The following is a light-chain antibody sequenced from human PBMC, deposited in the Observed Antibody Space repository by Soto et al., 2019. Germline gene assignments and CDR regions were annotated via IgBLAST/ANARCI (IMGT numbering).Light chain of an antibody. J-gene: IGLJ2*01. CDR3: QVCDSSSAHVV. V-gene: IGLV3-21*02. CDR1: NIGSKS. CDR2: DDS. Sequence: SYELTQPPSVSVAPGQTARITGGGNNIGSKSGHWYHQKPGQAPVLVVYDDSDRPSGIPERFSGSNSGNTATLTISRVEAGDEADSSCQVCDSSSAHVVFCGGTNLTVL.